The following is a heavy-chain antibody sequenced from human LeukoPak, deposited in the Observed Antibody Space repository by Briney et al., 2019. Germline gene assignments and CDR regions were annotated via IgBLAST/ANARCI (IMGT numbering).Heavy chain of an antibody. CDR1: GFTFSTYS. CDR3: VRGVGVSRFNYFDP. Sequence: GGSLRLSCAASGFTFSTYSMNWVRQAPGKGLEWVSSISSSGSYIYYADSVKGRFTTSRDNSKNTLFLQMNSLRDDDTAVYYCVRGVGVSRFNYFDPWGQGTLVVVSS. CDR2: ISSSGSYI. J-gene: IGHJ5*02. D-gene: IGHD5-24*01. V-gene: IGHV3-21*01.